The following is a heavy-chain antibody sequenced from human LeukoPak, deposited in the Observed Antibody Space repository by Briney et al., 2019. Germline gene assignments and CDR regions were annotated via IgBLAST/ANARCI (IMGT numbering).Heavy chain of an antibody. D-gene: IGHD1-26*01. V-gene: IGHV4-61*01. Sequence: SETLSLACTVSGGSVSSGNYYWSWIRQPPGKGLEWIGCIYYSGSTNYNPSLKSRVSISVDTSKNQFSLKLSSVTAAVTAVYYCARDQSYYFDYWGQGTLVTVSS. CDR1: GGSVSSGNYY. CDR2: IYYSGST. J-gene: IGHJ4*02. CDR3: ARDQSYYFDY.